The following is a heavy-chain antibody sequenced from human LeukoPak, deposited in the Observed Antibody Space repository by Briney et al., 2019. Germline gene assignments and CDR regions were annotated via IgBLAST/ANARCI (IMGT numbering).Heavy chain of an antibody. Sequence: GGSLRLSCAASGFTVNNKYMTWVRQAPGKGLEWVSLIYNDGRTYYADSVKGRCTISRDNLKNVLYLQMNSLKVEDTALYYCARGLFLSGYLDAFDIWGQGTVVTVSS. CDR1: GFTVNNKY. CDR2: IYNDGRT. V-gene: IGHV3-53*01. CDR3: ARGLFLSGYLDAFDI. J-gene: IGHJ3*02. D-gene: IGHD3-22*01.